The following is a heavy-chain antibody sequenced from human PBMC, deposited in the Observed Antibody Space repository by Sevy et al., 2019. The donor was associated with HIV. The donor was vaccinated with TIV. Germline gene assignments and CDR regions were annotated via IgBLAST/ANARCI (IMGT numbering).Heavy chain of an antibody. CDR1: GGTFSTHG. D-gene: IGHD3-3*01. Sequence: ASVKVSCKASGGTFSTHGISWVRQAPGQGLEWIGGIIPIFGTTNYAQNFQGRVTITADGSTNTAYMDLSSLTSEDTAVYYCGRFTIFGVELGSYAMDVWGQGTTVTVSS. CDR2: IIPIFGTT. J-gene: IGHJ6*02. CDR3: GRFTIFGVELGSYAMDV. V-gene: IGHV1-69*13.